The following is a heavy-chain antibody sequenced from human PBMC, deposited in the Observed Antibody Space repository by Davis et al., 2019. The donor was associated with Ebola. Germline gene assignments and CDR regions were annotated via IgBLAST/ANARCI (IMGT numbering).Heavy chain of an antibody. D-gene: IGHD4-23*01. Sequence: SETLSLTCTVSGGSISSYYWSWIRQHPGKGLEWIGYIYYSGSTYYNPSLKSRVTISVDTSKNQFSLKLSSVTAADTAVYYCARADYGGNSEYFQHWGQAPWSPSPQ. J-gene: IGHJ1*01. CDR2: IYYSGST. CDR1: GGSISSYY. CDR3: ARADYGGNSEYFQH. V-gene: IGHV4-59*06.